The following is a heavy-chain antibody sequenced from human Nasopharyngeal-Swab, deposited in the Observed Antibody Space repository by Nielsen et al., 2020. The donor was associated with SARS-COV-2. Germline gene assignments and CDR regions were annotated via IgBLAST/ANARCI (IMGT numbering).Heavy chain of an antibody. CDR1: GFTFSSYS. CDR2: ISGSGGST. Sequence: GGSLRLSCAASGFTFSSYSMSWARQAPGKGLEWVAAISGSGGSTYYADAVKGRFTISRDNSKNTLYLQMNTLSAEDTAVYYCAKDLPFERIAVAGTAMDDWGQGTLVTVSS. V-gene: IGHV3-23*01. J-gene: IGHJ4*02. CDR3: AKDLPFERIAVAGTAMDD. D-gene: IGHD6-19*01.